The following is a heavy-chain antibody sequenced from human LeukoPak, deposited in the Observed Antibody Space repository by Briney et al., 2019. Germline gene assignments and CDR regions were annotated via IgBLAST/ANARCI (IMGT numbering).Heavy chain of an antibody. Sequence: GGSLRLSCAASGFTFSSYAMSWVRQAPGKGLEWVSTISGSSGSTYYADSVKGRFTISRDNSKNTLYLQMNSLRAEDTAVYYCARSNSSGWSYYFDYWGQGTLVTVSS. CDR2: ISGSSGST. CDR1: GFTFSSYA. CDR3: ARSNSSGWSYYFDY. D-gene: IGHD6-19*01. J-gene: IGHJ4*02. V-gene: IGHV3-23*01.